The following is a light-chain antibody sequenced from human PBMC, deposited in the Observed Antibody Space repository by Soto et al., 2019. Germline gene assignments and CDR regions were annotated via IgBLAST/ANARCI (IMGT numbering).Light chain of an antibody. CDR3: QVWDFTNDS. J-gene: IGLJ1*01. Sequence: ELTQPPSVSVAPGQTARITCGGNNIGSKSVHWYQQKPGQAPVLVVYDDRDRPSGIPERFSGSNSGNTATLTISRVEAGDEADYYCQVWDFTNDSFGTGTKVTVL. CDR2: DDR. CDR1: NIGSKS. V-gene: IGLV3-21*02.